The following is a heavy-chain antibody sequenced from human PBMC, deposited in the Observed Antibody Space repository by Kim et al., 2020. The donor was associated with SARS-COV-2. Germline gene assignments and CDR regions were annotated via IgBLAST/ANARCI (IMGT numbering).Heavy chain of an antibody. Sequence: DSVKGRFTISRDNAKNSLYLQMNSLRAEDTAVYYCASTQRRSYYYYGMDVWGQGTTVTVSS. CDR3: ASTQRRSYYYYGMDV. V-gene: IGHV3-11*03. J-gene: IGHJ6*02. D-gene: IGHD1-1*01.